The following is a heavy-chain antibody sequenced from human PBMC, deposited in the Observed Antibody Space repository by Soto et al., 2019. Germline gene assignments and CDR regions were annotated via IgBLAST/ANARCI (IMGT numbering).Heavy chain of an antibody. CDR1: GFTFNTHW. CDR2: TKPDGSSNI. V-gene: IGHV3-7*01. D-gene: IGHD6-6*01. J-gene: IGHJ4*02. CDR3: ARQYPSSSRHFDH. Sequence: GGSLRLSCAASGFTFNTHWMSWVRQAPGKGLEWVAHTKPDGSSNIYYAPSVKGRFTISRDNAKNSLYLQINSLRAEDTAVYYCARQYPSSSRHFDHWGQGTLVTVSS.